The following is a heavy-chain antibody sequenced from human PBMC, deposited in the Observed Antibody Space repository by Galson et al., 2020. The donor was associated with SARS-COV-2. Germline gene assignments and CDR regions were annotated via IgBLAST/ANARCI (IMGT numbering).Heavy chain of an antibody. D-gene: IGHD4-17*01. CDR3: ARLYYGGYLLPES. CDR1: DGSISSTSYY. J-gene: IGHJ5*02. CDR2: LYYRGPT. V-gene: IGHV4-39*01. Sequence: SETLSLTCTVPDGSISSTSYYWGWIRPPPGKGLEWIGRLYYRGPTYYNPSLKTRVTISIDTSKNHFSLKLSSVTAADTAVYYCARLYYGGYLLPESWGQGTLVTVSS.